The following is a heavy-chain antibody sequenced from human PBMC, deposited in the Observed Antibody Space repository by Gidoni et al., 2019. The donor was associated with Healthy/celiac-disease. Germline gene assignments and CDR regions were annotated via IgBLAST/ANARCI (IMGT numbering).Heavy chain of an antibody. Sequence: QVQLQQWGAGLLKPSETLSLTCALYGGSFSGYSWSWIRQPPGKGLEWIGKINHSGSTNYNPSLKSRVTISVDTSKNQFSLKLSSVTAADTAVYYCAREPSYGDFYYFDYWGQGTLVTVSS. CDR3: AREPSYGDFYYFDY. CDR2: INHSGST. D-gene: IGHD4-17*01. CDR1: GGSFSGYS. V-gene: IGHV4-34*01. J-gene: IGHJ4*02.